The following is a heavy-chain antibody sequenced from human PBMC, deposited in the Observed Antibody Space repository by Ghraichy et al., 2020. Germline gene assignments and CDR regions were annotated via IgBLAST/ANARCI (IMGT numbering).Heavy chain of an antibody. Sequence: SETLSLTCTVSGGSISSYYWSWIRQPPGKGLEWIGYINYSGSTNYNPSLKSRVTISVDTSKNQFFLKLSSVTAADTAVYYCASGYGSGSHTLNFGYLGQGTLLTVSS. V-gene: IGHV4-59*01. CDR1: GGSISSYY. CDR2: INYSGST. J-gene: IGHJ4*02. D-gene: IGHD3-10*01. CDR3: ASGYGSGSHTLNFGY.